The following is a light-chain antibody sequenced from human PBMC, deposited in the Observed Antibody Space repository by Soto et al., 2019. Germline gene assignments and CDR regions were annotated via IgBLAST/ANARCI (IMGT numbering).Light chain of an antibody. CDR2: DAS. Sequence: EIRLTQSPDTLSVTPGERATLSCRASQSISRTLAWYQQKSGQPPRLLIYDASTRATGFPARFSGSGSGTDFTLTISSLEPEDFAVYYCQQRSNWPPWITFGQGTRLEI. J-gene: IGKJ5*01. CDR3: QQRSNWPPWIT. V-gene: IGKV3-11*01. CDR1: QSISRT.